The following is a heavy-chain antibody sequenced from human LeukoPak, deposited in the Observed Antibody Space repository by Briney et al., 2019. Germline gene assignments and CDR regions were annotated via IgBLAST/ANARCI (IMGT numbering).Heavy chain of an antibody. CDR2: MNPYSGNT. Sequence: ASVKVSCKASGYTFSNYDINWVRQATGQGLEWMGWMNPYSGNTGYAQKFQGRVTMTRNSSINTASMELSSLTSEDTAMYYCARAQGGGYYSVGMDVWGQGTTVTVSS. V-gene: IGHV1-8*01. J-gene: IGHJ6*02. D-gene: IGHD3-16*01. CDR3: ARAQGGGYYSVGMDV. CDR1: GYTFSNYD.